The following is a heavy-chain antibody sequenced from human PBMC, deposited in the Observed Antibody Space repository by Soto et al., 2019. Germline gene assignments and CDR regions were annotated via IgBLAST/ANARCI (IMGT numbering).Heavy chain of an antibody. J-gene: IGHJ6*03. CDR2: INPNGGVT. CDR1: GDTFNDYY. Sequence: QVQLVQSGAEVEKPGASVTVSCRSSGDTFNDYYIHWVRQAPGQGLGWMGWINPNGGVTKYAQKFQGWVSMTRDTSIRTVYMQLSRLRSDDTAVYYCARESGGATATLDYYYFYMDVWGTGTTVTVSS. CDR3: ARESGGATATLDYYYFYMDV. V-gene: IGHV1-2*04. D-gene: IGHD5-12*01.